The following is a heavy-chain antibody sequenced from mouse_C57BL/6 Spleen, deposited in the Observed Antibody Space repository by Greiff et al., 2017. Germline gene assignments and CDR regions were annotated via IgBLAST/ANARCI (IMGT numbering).Heavy chain of an antibody. CDR3: ERVYGSSYWFAY. CDR1: GYAFSSSW. D-gene: IGHD1-1*01. CDR2: IYPGDGDT. J-gene: IGHJ3*01. V-gene: IGHV1-82*01. Sequence: QVQLQQSGPELVKPGASVKISCKASGYAFSSSWMNWVKQRPGKGLEWIGRIYPGDGDTNYNGKFKGKATLTADKSSSTAYMQLSSLPSADSAVYFCERVYGSSYWFAYWGQGTLVTVSA.